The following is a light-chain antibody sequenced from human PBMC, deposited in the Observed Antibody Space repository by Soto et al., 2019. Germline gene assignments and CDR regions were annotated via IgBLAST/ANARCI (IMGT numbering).Light chain of an antibody. V-gene: IGLV2-23*02. CDR3: CSYAGSYTYV. CDR1: SSNVGSYNL. CDR2: EVS. J-gene: IGLJ1*01. Sequence: QSALTQPASVPGSPGQSITISCTGTSSNVGSYNLVSWYQQHPGKAPKLMIYEVSKRPSGVSNRFSGSKSGNTASLTISGLQAEDEADYHCCSYAGSYTYVFGPGTRSPS.